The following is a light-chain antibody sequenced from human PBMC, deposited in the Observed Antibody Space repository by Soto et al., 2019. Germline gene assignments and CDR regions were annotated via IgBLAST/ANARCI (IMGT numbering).Light chain of an antibody. CDR3: QQYNKWPQT. J-gene: IGKJ1*01. CDR1: QSVSSN. CDR2: GAS. Sequence: EIVMTQSPATLSVSPGERATLSCRASQSVSSNLAWYQQKLGQAPRLLIYGASTRATGIPARFSGSGSGTEFTLTISSLQSEDFVVYYCQQYNKWPQTFGQGTKVDIK. V-gene: IGKV3-15*01.